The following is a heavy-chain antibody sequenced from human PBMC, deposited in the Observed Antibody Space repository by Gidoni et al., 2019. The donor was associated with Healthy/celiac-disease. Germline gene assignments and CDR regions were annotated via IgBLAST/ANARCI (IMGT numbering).Heavy chain of an antibody. CDR1: GGTFRSYA. V-gene: IGHV1-69*01. Sequence: QVPLVQSGAEVKKTGSSVKVSCQASGGTFRSYAISWVRQAPGQGLEWMGVIMPIFGTANYAQKFQGRVTITADASTSTAYMELSSLRSEDTAVYYCARDMGREAFDAFDIWGQGTMVTVSS. J-gene: IGHJ3*02. D-gene: IGHD1-26*01. CDR2: IMPIFGTA. CDR3: ARDMGREAFDAFDI.